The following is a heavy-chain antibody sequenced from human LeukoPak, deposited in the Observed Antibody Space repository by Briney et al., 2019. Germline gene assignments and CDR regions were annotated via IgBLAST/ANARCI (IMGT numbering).Heavy chain of an antibody. CDR2: ITARSDYV. V-gene: IGHV3-21*01. CDR1: GFXFNTYX. CDR3: ARDLYAESLSFDH. Sequence: PGGSLRLXCETSGFXFNTYXLXXXXXXXXXXXXXXSSITARSDYVYXXESXKGRFXXSXXXXXXXVXLDMKSLKPEDTAVYFCARDLYAESLSFDHWGQGTLVTVSP. J-gene: IGHJ4*02. D-gene: IGHD3-16*01.